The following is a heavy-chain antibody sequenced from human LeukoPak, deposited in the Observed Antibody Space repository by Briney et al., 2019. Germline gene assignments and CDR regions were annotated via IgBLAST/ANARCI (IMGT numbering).Heavy chain of an antibody. CDR1: GGTFSSYA. CDR3: ARLKVVYAPGVRGVGNFDY. D-gene: IGHD3-10*02. V-gene: IGHV1-69*13. CDR2: IIPIFGTA. Sequence: SVKVSCKASGGTFSSYAISWVRQAPGQGLEWMGGIIPIFGTANYAQKFQGRVTITADESTSTAYMELSSLRSEDTAVYYCARLKVVYAPGVRGVGNFDYWGQGTLVTVSS. J-gene: IGHJ4*02.